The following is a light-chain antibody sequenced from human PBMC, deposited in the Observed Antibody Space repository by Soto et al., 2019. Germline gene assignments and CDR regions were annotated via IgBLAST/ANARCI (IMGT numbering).Light chain of an antibody. Sequence: QSALTQPAPVSGSPGQSITISCTGTSSDIGAYNYVSWYQQHPGKAPKLMIYEVTNRPSGVSNRFSGSKSGNTASLTISGLQAEDEAVYYCSSSTSGRTYVFGIGTKLTVL. CDR2: EVT. CDR3: SSSTSGRTYV. J-gene: IGLJ1*01. CDR1: SSDIGAYNY. V-gene: IGLV2-14*01.